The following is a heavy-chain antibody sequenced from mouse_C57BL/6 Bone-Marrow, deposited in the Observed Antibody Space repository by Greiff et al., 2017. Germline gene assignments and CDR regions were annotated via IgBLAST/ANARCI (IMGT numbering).Heavy chain of an antibody. CDR1: GYTFTSYW. V-gene: IGHV1-50*01. D-gene: IGHD2-4*01. CDR3: ARQGDYDVLLAMDY. J-gene: IGHJ4*01. Sequence: QVQLQQPGAELVKPGASVKLSCKASGYTFTSYWMQWVKQRPGQGLEWIGEIDPSDSYTNYNQQFKGKATLTVDTSSSTASMQLSRLTSDDSAVYYCARQGDYDVLLAMDYWGQGTSVTVSS. CDR2: IDPSDSYT.